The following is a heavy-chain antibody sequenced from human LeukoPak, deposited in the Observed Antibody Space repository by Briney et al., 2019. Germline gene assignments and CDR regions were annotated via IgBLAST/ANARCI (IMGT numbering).Heavy chain of an antibody. CDR1: GFTFSSYG. CDR2: ISYDGSNK. D-gene: IGHD4-17*01. CDR3: AKTIHDYGDYVTHAFDI. J-gene: IGHJ3*02. V-gene: IGHV3-30*18. Sequence: PGGSLRLPCAASGFTFSSYGMHWVRQAPGKGLEWVAVISYDGSNKYYADSVKGRFTISRDNSKNTLYLQMNSLRAEDTAVYYCAKTIHDYGDYVTHAFDIWGQGTMVTVSS.